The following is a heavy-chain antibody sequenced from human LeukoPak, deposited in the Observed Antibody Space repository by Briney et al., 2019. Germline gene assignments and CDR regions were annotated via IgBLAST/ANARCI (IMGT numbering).Heavy chain of an antibody. D-gene: IGHD3-10*01. CDR3: ARENYFGSGTYFDY. Sequence: GGSLRLSCAASGFTVSSIYMSWVRQAPGKGLEWVSLFYIGGSTFYADSVKGRFTISRDNSKNTLYLQMNRLRAEDTAVYYCARENYFGSGTYFDYWGQGTLVTVSS. J-gene: IGHJ4*02. V-gene: IGHV3-53*01. CDR1: GFTVSSIY. CDR2: FYIGGST.